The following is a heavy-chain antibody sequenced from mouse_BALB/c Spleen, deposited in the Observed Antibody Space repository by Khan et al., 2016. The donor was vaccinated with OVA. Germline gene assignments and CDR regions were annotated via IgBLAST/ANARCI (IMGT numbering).Heavy chain of an antibody. CDR3: ARAPGYYACNYFDF. D-gene: IGHD2-3*01. J-gene: IGHJ2*01. V-gene: IGHV5-9-3*01. Sequence: EVELVESGGGLVKPGGSLQLSCAASGFTFSSYAMSWVRQTPEKRLEWVATISSGGTYTNYPDSVKGRFTISRDNAKNTRYLQMSSLRSEDTDMAYCARAPGYYACNYFDFWRQCSTLTSSS. CDR2: ISSGGTYT. CDR1: GFTFSSYA.